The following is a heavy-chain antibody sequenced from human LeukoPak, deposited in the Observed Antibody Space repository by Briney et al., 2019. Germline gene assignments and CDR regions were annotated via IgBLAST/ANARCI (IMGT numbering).Heavy chain of an antibody. CDR2: INPSGGST. D-gene: IGHD2-8*01. V-gene: IGHV1-46*01. CDR1: GYTFTSYY. CDR3: ARADIVLMVYAASFDY. Sequence: ASVTASCTASGYTFTSYYMHWVRQAPGQGLEWMGIINPSGGSTSYAQKFQGRVTMTRDTSTSTVYMELSSLRSEDTAVYYCARADIVLMVYAASFDYWGQGTLVTVSS. J-gene: IGHJ4*02.